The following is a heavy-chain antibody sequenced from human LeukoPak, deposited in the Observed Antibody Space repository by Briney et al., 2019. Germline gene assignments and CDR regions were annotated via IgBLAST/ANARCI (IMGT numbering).Heavy chain of an antibody. Sequence: SETLSLTCTVSGGSTSSYYWSWIRQPPGKGLEWIGYIYYSGSTNYNPSLKSRVTISVDTSINQFSLKMNSVTAADTAVYYCARGQWFRAFWSRGTPVTVSS. V-gene: IGHV4-59*12. J-gene: IGHJ4*02. CDR1: GGSTSSYY. CDR2: IYYSGST. CDR3: ARGQWFRAF. D-gene: IGHD3-10*01.